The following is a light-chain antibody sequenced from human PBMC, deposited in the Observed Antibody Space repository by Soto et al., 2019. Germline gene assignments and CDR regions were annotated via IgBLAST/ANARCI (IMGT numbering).Light chain of an antibody. CDR3: AAWDDSLSGVV. CDR2: RNN. V-gene: IGLV1-47*01. Sequence: QSVLTQPPXASXXPGXXXTXXCSGSSSXIGSNYVYWYQQLPGTAPKLLIYRNNQRPSGVPDRFSGSKSGTSASLAISGLRSEDEADYYCAAWDDSLSGVVFGGGTKLTVL. J-gene: IGLJ2*01. CDR1: SSXIGSNY.